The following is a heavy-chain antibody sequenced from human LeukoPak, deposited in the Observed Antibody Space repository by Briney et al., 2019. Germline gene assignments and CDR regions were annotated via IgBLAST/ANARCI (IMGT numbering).Heavy chain of an antibody. CDR3: ASGPAYCSGGSCYSRNWFDP. V-gene: IGHV1-2*02. J-gene: IGHJ5*02. Sequence: ASVKVSCKASGYTFTGYYMHWVRQAPGQGLEWMGWINPDSGGTNYAQKFQGRVTMTRDTSISTAYMELSRLRSDDTAVYYCASGPAYCSGGSCYSRNWFDPWGQGTLVTVSS. CDR1: GYTFTGYY. D-gene: IGHD2-15*01. CDR2: INPDSGGT.